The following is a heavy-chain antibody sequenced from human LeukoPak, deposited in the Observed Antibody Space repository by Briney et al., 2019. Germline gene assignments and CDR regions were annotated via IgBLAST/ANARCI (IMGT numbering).Heavy chain of an antibody. Sequence: SETLSLTCTVSGGSISSDGYYWTWIRQHPGKGLEWVGYITYSGSTYYSPSLRSRVTISVDTSKNQFSLKLSSVTAADTAVYYCARGAIQPDYWGQGTLVTVSS. J-gene: IGHJ4*02. V-gene: IGHV4-31*03. CDR1: GGSISSDGYY. D-gene: IGHD5-18*01. CDR3: ARGAIQPDY. CDR2: ITYSGST.